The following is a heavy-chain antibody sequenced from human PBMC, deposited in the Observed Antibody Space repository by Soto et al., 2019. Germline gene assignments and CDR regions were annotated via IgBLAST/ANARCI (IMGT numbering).Heavy chain of an antibody. J-gene: IGHJ3*02. CDR3: ARFYGWGLIIDAFDI. Sequence: QVQLQESGPGLVKPSGTLSLTCAVSSGSISSSNWWSWVRQPPGKGLEWIGEIYHSGSTNYNPSLMSRVTISVDKSKNQFSLKLSSVTAADTAVYYCARFYGWGLIIDAFDIWGQGTMVTVSS. CDR2: IYHSGST. V-gene: IGHV4-4*02. CDR1: SGSISSSNW. D-gene: IGHD3-16*01.